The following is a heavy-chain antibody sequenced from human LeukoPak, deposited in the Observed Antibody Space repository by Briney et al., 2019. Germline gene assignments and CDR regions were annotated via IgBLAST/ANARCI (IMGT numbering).Heavy chain of an antibody. CDR3: ARVYYYYYMDV. J-gene: IGHJ6*03. CDR2: IYYSGST. V-gene: IGHV4-39*07. CDR1: GGSISSSSYY. Sequence: PSETLSLTCTVSGGSISSSSYYWGWIRQPPGKGLEWIGSIYYSGSTNYNPSLKSRVTISVDTSKNQFSLKLSSVTAADTAVYYCARVYYYYYMDVWGKGTTVTVSS.